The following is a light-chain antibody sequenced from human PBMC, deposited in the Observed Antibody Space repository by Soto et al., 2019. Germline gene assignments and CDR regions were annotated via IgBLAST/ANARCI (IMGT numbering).Light chain of an antibody. Sequence: QSALTQPASVSGSPGQSITISCTGSSSDVGGYNYVSWYQQHPGKAPKLMIYEVSNRPSGVSNRFSGSKSGNTASLTISGLQAEAEADYYCNSYTTSLVVFGGGTKLTVL. CDR3: NSYTTSLVV. J-gene: IGLJ2*01. V-gene: IGLV2-14*01. CDR1: SSDVGGYNY. CDR2: EVS.